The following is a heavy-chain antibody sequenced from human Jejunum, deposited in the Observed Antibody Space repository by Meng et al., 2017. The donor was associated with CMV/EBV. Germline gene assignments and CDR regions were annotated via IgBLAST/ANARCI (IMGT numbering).Heavy chain of an antibody. J-gene: IGHJ4*02. CDR3: ARDSPLDGYSLLDY. D-gene: IGHD5-24*01. V-gene: IGHV7-4-1*02. CDR2: IDPNTGNP. CDR1: GYTCTSYA. Sequence: QVQLVQSGSELKQTGASVKVSCRPSGYTCTSYAINGVRQAPGQGPDWMGWIDPNTGNPTYDQGFIGRFVFSLDTSVSTAYLQINSLRADDTAVYYCARDSPLDGYSLLDYWGQGTLVTVSS.